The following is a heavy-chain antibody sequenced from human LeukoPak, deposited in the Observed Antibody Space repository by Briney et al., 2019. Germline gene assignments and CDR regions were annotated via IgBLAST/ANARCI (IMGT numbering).Heavy chain of an antibody. V-gene: IGHV3-23*01. CDR2: ISGSGGST. D-gene: IGHD5-18*01. CDR1: GFTFSNYD. Sequence: GGSLRLSCAASGFTFSNYDMSWVRQAPGKGLEWVSTISGSGGSTYYADSVKGRFTISRDNSRDTLYLQMHSLRAADTAVYSCAKAIGYSYGSYYYMDVWGKGTTVTVSS. CDR3: AKAIGYSYGSYYYMDV. J-gene: IGHJ6*03.